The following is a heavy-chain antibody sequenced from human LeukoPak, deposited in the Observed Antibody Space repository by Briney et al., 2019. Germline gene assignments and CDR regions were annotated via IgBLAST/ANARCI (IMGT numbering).Heavy chain of an antibody. Sequence: GGSLRLSCAASGFTFDDYTMHWVRQAPGKGLEWVSLISWDGGSTYYADSVKGRFTISRDNSKNSLYLQMNSLRTEDTALYYCATTGMTSGYWGQGTLVTVSS. V-gene: IGHV3-43*01. J-gene: IGHJ4*02. D-gene: IGHD1-1*01. CDR1: GFTFDDYT. CDR3: ATTGMTSGY. CDR2: ISWDGGST.